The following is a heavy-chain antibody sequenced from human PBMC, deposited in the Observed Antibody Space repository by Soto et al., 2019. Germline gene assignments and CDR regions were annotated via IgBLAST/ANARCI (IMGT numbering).Heavy chain of an antibody. CDR2: ISTDNSNT. Sequence: QVQLVQSGAEVKKPGASVKVSCKASGYIFSNYGFTWVRQAPGQGLEWMGWISTDNSNTNYAQRFQGRVTMTTDTSTNTAYMELRNLRSDDTAVYFCAMSIGLPPVVGYFFDYWGQGTLVTVSS. CDR1: GYIFSNYG. V-gene: IGHV1-18*01. CDR3: AMSIGLPPVVGYFFDY. D-gene: IGHD6-19*01. J-gene: IGHJ4*02.